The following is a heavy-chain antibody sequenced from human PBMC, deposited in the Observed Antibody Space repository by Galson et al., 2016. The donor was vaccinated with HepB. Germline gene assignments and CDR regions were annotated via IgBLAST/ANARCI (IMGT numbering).Heavy chain of an antibody. J-gene: IGHJ4*02. V-gene: IGHV4-30-2*01. D-gene: IGHD3-10*01. CDR2: IYYSGDT. Sequence: TLSLTCGVSGGSVNSDDYSWTWIRQPPGKGLEWIGYIYYSGDTYYNPSLKSRLTMSLERSRNRLSLELTSVTAADTATYYCAHLSVIRGVNGGALQYWGQGALVTVSS. CDR3: AHLSVIRGVNGGALQY. CDR1: GGSVNSDDYS.